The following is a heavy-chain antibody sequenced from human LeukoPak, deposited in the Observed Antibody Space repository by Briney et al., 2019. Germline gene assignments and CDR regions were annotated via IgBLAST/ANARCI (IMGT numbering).Heavy chain of an antibody. Sequence: GRSLRLSCAASGFIFDDYAMHWVRQAPGKGLERVSGLSWNSGTIGYADSVKGRFTISRDNAKNSLYLQMSSLRAEDTAFYYCVKDIGIGYSYGPDFWGQGTLVTVSS. J-gene: IGHJ4*02. V-gene: IGHV3-9*01. CDR1: GFIFDDYA. D-gene: IGHD5-18*01. CDR2: LSWNSGTI. CDR3: VKDIGIGYSYGPDF.